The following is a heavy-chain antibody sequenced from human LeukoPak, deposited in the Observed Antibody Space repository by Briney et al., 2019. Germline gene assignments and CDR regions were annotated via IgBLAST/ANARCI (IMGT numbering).Heavy chain of an antibody. CDR3: AKEAPGGYCDSSGCPDY. Sequence: GGSLRLSCAASGFTFSSYGMHWVRQAPGKGLEWVAFIRYDGTDKYYADSVKGRFTISRDNSKNTLYLPMNSLRAEDTAVCYCAKEAPGGYCDSSGCPDYWGQGTLVTVSS. CDR1: GFTFSSYG. D-gene: IGHD3-22*01. V-gene: IGHV3-30*02. J-gene: IGHJ4*02. CDR2: IRYDGTDK.